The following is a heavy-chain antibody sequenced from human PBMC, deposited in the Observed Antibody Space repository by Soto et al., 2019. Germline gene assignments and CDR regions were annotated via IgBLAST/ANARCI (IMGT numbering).Heavy chain of an antibody. CDR3: ARGQASGWPGGEYFQH. CDR1: GYTFTSYY. J-gene: IGHJ1*01. Sequence: ASVKVSCKASGYTFTSYYKHWVRQAPGQGLEWMGIINPSGGSTSYAQKFQGRVTMTRDTSTSTVYMELSSLRSEDTAVYYCARGQASGWPGGEYFQHWGQGTLVTVSS. V-gene: IGHV1-46*01. D-gene: IGHD6-19*01. CDR2: INPSGGST.